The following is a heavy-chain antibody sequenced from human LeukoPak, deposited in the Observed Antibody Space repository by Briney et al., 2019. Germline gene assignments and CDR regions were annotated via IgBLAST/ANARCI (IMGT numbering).Heavy chain of an antibody. CDR1: GGSISSSNW. V-gene: IGHV4-4*02. CDR2: IYHSGST. J-gene: IGHJ4*02. CDR3: AREYDSSGYAFDY. D-gene: IGHD3-22*01. Sequence: SETLSLTCAVSGGSISSSNWWSWVRQPPGKGLEWIGEIYHSGSTNYNPSLKSRVTISVDKSKNQFSLKLSSVTAADTAVYYCAREYDSSGYAFDYWGQGTLVTVSS.